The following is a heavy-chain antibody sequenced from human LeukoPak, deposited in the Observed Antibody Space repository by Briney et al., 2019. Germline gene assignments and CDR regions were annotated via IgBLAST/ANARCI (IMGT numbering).Heavy chain of an antibody. CDR1: GFTFSSYA. CDR2: ISGSGGST. Sequence: GGSLRLSCAASGFTFSSYAMSWVRQAPGKGLEWVSAISGSGGSTYYADSVKGRFTISRDNSKNTLYLQMNSLRAEDTAVYYCAKERSGIAVAGNNWFDPWGQGTLVTVSS. D-gene: IGHD6-19*01. CDR3: AKERSGIAVAGNNWFDP. V-gene: IGHV3-23*01. J-gene: IGHJ5*02.